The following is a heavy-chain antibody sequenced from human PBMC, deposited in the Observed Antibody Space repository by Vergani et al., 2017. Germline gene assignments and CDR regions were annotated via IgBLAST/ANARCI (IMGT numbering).Heavy chain of an antibody. CDR1: GFTFSSYD. J-gene: IGHJ5*02. D-gene: IGHD3-3*01. CDR2: IGTAGDT. Sequence: EVQLVESGGGLVQPGGSLRLSCAASGFTFSSYDMHWVRQATGKGLEWVSAIGTAGDTYYPGSVKGRFTISRENAKNSLYLQMNSLRAGDTAVYYCVRGGRGDHGDFWSRLGPWGQGTRVIVSS. CDR3: VRGGRGDHGDFWSRLGP. V-gene: IGHV3-13*01.